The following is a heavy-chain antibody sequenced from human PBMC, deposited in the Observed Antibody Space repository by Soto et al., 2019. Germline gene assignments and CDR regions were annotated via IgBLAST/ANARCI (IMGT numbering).Heavy chain of an antibody. J-gene: IGHJ4*02. CDR1: GYTFTSYE. D-gene: IGHD3-10*01. V-gene: IGHV1-8*01. CDR3: ARGELLWFGELLR. CDR2: MNPNSGDT. Sequence: QVQLVQSGAEVKKPGASVKVSCKASGYTFTSYEINWVRQATGQGLEWMGWMNPNSGDTGYAQKFQGRVTMTRNTSISTAYMELSSLRSEDTTVYYCARGELLWFGELLRWGQGTLVTVSS.